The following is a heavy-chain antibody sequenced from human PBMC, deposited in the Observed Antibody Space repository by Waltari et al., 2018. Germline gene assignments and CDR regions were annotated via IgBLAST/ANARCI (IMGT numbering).Heavy chain of an antibody. CDR1: GGSISSYY. CDR2: IYYSGGS. V-gene: IGHV4-59*01. D-gene: IGHD6-13*01. J-gene: IGHJ6*03. Sequence: QVQLQGSGSGLVKPSETLSLTCTVPGGSISSYYWSWLRQPPGKGLEWIGYIYYSGGSKYNPAPKKRGTTSVDTTKNQSPLKLISGTGADTAVYYCAGGEAAAGQYYDDHMDVWGKGTTVTVSS. CDR3: AGGEAAAGQYYDDHMDV.